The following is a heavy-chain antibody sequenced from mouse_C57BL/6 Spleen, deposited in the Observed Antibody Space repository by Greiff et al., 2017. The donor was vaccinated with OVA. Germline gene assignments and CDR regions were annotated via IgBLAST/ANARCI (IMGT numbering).Heavy chain of an antibody. D-gene: IGHD3-3*01. J-gene: IGHJ2*01. V-gene: IGHV3-6*01. Sequence: VQLKESGPGLVKPSQSLSLTCSVTGYSITSGYYWNWIRQFPGNKLEWMGYIRYDGSNNYNPSLKNRISLTRDTSKNPFFLKLNSVTTEDTAPYCCARGGRGYYFGYWGQGTTLTVSS. CDR3: ARGGRGYYFGY. CDR2: IRYDGSN. CDR1: GYSITSGYY.